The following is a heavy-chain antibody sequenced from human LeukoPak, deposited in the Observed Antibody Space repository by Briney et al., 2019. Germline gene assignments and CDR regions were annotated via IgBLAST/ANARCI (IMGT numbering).Heavy chain of an antibody. CDR2: IYYTGST. J-gene: IGHJ4*02. CDR1: GGSITNHY. D-gene: IGHD1-26*01. V-gene: IGHV4-59*11. CDR3: ARFGGIYSYFDY. Sequence: PSETLSLTCTVSGGSITNHYWNWIRQPPGKGLEWIGYIYYTGSTKYNPSFESRVTMSVDTSKNQLSLKVSSVTAADTAVYYCARFGGIYSYFDYWGQGALVAVSS.